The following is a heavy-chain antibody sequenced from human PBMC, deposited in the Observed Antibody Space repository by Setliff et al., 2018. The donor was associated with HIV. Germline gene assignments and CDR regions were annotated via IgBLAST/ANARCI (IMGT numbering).Heavy chain of an antibody. J-gene: IGHJ6*03. CDR1: GGFIATAGYY. Sequence: SETLSLTCTVSGGFIATAGYYWGWVRQPPGKGLEWIGNIYYSGTTEYNPPLKSRVIISVDTSQNQFSLRLNSVTAADTAIYYCARHLTDYYYFYYLDVWGKGTTVTVSS. V-gene: IGHV4-39*01. D-gene: IGHD3-9*01. CDR3: ARHLTDYYYFYYLDV. CDR2: IYYSGTT.